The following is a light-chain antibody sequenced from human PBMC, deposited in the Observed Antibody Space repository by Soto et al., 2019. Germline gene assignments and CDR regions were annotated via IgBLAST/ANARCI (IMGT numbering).Light chain of an antibody. CDR3: QQYGSSPLT. V-gene: IGKV3-20*01. J-gene: IGKJ4*01. CDR2: GAS. CDR1: QSVSSSY. Sequence: EIVLTQSPGTLSLSPGERATLSCRASQSVSSSYLAWYQQKPGQAPRLLIYGASSRATGIPDRFSGSGSGTEFTLTISRLDPEDFAVYYCQQYGSSPLTFGGGTKVEIK.